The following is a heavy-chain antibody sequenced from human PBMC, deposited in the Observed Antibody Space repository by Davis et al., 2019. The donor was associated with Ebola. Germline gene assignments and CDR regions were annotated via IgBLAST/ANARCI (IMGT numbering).Heavy chain of an antibody. J-gene: IGHJ5*02. Sequence: MPGGSLRLSCTVSGGSISSSSYYWGWIRQPPGKGLEWIGSIYYSGSTNYNPSLKSRVTISVDTSKNQFSLKLSSVTAADTAVYYCARATQSWFDPWGQGTLVTVSS. CDR2: IYYSGST. CDR1: GGSISSSSYY. V-gene: IGHV4-39*07. CDR3: ARATQSWFDP. D-gene: IGHD1-1*01.